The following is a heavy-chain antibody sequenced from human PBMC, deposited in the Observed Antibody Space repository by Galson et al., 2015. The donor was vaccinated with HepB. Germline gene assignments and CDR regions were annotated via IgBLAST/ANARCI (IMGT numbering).Heavy chain of an antibody. CDR2: ISAYNGNT. CDR3: ARDRRMTTVTTGWFDP. D-gene: IGHD4-17*01. J-gene: IGHJ5*02. V-gene: IGHV1-18*01. CDR1: GYTFTSYG. Sequence: SVKVSCKASGYTFTSYGISWVRQAPGQGPEWMGWISAYNGNTNYAQKVQGRVTMTTDTSTSTAYMELRSLRSDDTAVYYCARDRRMTTVTTGWFDPWGQGTLVIVSS.